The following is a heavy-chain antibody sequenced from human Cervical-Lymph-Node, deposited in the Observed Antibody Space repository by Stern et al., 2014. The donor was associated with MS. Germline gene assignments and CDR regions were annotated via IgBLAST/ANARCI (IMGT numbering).Heavy chain of an antibody. CDR2: IFSNDEK. Sequence: ESGPGLVKPTETLTLTCTVSGFSLSNARMGVSWIRQPPGKALEWLAHIFSNDEKSYSTSLKSRLTISKDTSKSQVVLTMTNMDPVDTATYYCARIPPGYSVAWDWYFDLWGRGTLVTVSS. D-gene: IGHD6-13*01. V-gene: IGHV2-26*01. CDR1: GFSLSNARMG. J-gene: IGHJ2*01. CDR3: ARIPPGYSVAWDWYFDL.